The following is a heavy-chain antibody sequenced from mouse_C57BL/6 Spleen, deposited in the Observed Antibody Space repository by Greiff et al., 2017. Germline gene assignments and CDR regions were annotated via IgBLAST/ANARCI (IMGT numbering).Heavy chain of an antibody. Sequence: DVQLVESGGGLVQPKGSLKLSCAASGFSFNTYAMNWVRQAPGKGLEWVARIRSKSNNYATYYADSVKDRFTISRDDSESMLYLQMNNLKTEDTAMYYCVRLGIDYDYDEEAGYVDYWGQGTTRTVSS. J-gene: IGHJ2*01. CDR2: IRSKSNNYAT. V-gene: IGHV10-1*01. D-gene: IGHD2-4*01. CDR3: VRLGIDYDYDEEAGYVDY. CDR1: GFSFNTYA.